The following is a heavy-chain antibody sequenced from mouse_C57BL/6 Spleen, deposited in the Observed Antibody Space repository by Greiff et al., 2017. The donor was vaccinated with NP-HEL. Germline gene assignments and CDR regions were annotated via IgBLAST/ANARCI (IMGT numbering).Heavy chain of an antibody. J-gene: IGHJ4*01. V-gene: IGHV1-52*01. CDR1: GYTFTSYW. CDR3: ARRNYRGAMDY. CDR2: IDPSDSET. D-gene: IGHD2-14*01. Sequence: VQLQQPGAELVRPGSSVKLSCKASGYTFTSYWMHWVKQRPLQGLEWIGNIDPSDSETHYNQKFKDKATLTVDKSSSTAYMQLSSLTSEDSAVYYCARRNYRGAMDYWGQGTSVTVSS.